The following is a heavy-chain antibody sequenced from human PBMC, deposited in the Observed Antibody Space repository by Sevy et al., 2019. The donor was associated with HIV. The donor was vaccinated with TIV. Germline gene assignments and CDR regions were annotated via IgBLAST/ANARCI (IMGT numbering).Heavy chain of an antibody. Sequence: GGSLRLSCAAAGFNFNNYAMTWVRQAPGKGLEWVSGISFRGSKKYYADSGKGRFSISRDPSKNTLYLQMNNVRVEDTAVYFCANSPFMDFWNDYYSFYFDFWGQGTLVTVSS. CDR2: ISFRGSKK. CDR3: ANSPFMDFWNDYYSFYFDF. J-gene: IGHJ4*02. V-gene: IGHV3-23*01. D-gene: IGHD3-3*01. CDR1: GFNFNNYA.